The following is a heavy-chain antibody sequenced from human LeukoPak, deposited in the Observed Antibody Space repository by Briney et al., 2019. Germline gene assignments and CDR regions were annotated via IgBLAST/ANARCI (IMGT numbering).Heavy chain of an antibody. J-gene: IGHJ6*02. D-gene: IGHD2-8*01. Sequence: SETLSLTCTVSGGSTSSSSYYWGWIRQPPGKGLEWIGSIYYSGSTYYNPSLKSRVTISVDTSKNQFSLKLSSVTAADTAVYYCARVNGMYGMDVWGQGTTVTVSS. CDR3: ARVNGMYGMDV. CDR2: IYYSGST. V-gene: IGHV4-39*01. CDR1: GGSTSSSSYY.